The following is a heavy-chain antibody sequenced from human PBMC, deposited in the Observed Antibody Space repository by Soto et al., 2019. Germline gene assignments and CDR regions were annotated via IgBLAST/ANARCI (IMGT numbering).Heavy chain of an antibody. D-gene: IGHD2-21*02. CDR3: ARVKTVTATFYYYYGMDV. CDR1: GGSFSGYY. Sequence: QVQLQQWGAGLLKPSETLSLTCAVYGGSFSGYYWSWIRQPPGKGLEWIGEINHSGRTNYNPSLKSQVTISVDTSKNQFSLKLSSVTAADTAVYYCARVKTVTATFYYYYGMDVWGQGTTVTVSS. V-gene: IGHV4-34*01. CDR2: INHSGRT. J-gene: IGHJ6*02.